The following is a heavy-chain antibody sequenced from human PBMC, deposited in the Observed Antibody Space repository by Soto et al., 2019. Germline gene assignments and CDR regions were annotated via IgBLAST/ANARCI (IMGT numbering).Heavy chain of an antibody. CDR2: IYHSGST. CDR1: GSTISSAYY. CDR3: ARNRTGALFDY. J-gene: IGHJ4*02. Sequence: LSFTCAVSGSTISSAYYWGWIRQSPGKGLEWIGSIYHSGSIYHSGSTHYNPSLKSRVTISVETSKNQFSLRLTSVTAADTAGYYCARNRTGALFDYWGQGALVTVSS. V-gene: IGHV4-38-2*01. D-gene: IGHD1-1*01.